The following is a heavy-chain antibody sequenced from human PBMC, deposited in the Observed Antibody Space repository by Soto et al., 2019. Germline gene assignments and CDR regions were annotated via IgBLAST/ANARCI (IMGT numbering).Heavy chain of an antibody. CDR3: ARGRPTPYYFDSSGQXWFDP. Sequence: GGSPRLSCTTSGFTFSSYGIHWFRQAPLNVQERVAFISYDGDNKFYVDSVKARFTIPRHNSKNSLYLQMNSLRGEDTAVYYCARGRPTPYYFDSSGQXWFDPWXQGTLVTVSS. D-gene: IGHD3-22*01. J-gene: IGHJ5*02. CDR1: GFTFSSYG. V-gene: IGHV3-33*05. CDR2: ISYDGDNK.